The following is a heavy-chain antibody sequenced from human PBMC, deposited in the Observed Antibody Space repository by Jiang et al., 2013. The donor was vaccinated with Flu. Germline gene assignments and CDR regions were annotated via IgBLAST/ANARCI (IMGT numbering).Heavy chain of an antibody. J-gene: IGHJ4*02. V-gene: IGHV4-39*01. Sequence: SGPGLVKPSETLSLTCTVSGGSISSSSYYWGWIRQPPGKGLEWIGSIYYSGSTYYNPSLKSRVTISVDTSKNQFSLKLSSVTAADTAVYYCARYLIAAAGTDYWGQGTLVTVSS. CDR3: ARYLIAAAGTDY. CDR2: IYYSGST. D-gene: IGHD6-13*01. CDR1: GGSISSSSYY.